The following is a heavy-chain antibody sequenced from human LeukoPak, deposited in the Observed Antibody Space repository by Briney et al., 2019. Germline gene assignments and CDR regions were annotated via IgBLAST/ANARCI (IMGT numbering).Heavy chain of an antibody. CDR3: ATYNWEYEADY. CDR2: ISNSADVT. J-gene: IGHJ4*02. CDR1: GFTFSNFR. V-gene: IGHV3-23*01. D-gene: IGHD1-20*01. Sequence: GGSLGLSCATSGFTFSNFRMSWVRQVPGKGLEWVSGISNSADVTYYADSVKGRFTIFRDYSKNTLYLQMNSLRAEDTAVYYCATYNWEYEADYWGQGTLVTVSS.